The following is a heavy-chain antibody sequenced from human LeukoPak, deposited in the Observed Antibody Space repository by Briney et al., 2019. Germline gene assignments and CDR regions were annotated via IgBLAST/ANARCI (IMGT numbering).Heavy chain of an antibody. CDR2: ISSSSSYI. J-gene: IGHJ3*02. Sequence: GGSLRLSCAASGFTFSSYSMNWVRQAPGKGLEWVSYISSSSSYIYYADSVKGRFTISRDNAKNSLYLQMNSLRVEDTAVYYRASDCSGSYWGNDALHIRGQGTMVTVTS. CDR1: GFTFSSYS. CDR3: ASDCSGSYWGNDALHI. D-gene: IGHD1-26*01. V-gene: IGHV3-21*01.